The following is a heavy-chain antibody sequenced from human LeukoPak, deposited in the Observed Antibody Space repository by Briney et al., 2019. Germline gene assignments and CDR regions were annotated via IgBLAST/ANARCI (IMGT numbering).Heavy chain of an antibody. D-gene: IGHD3-10*01. CDR2: IYYSGTT. CDR3: ARQKGNFDY. J-gene: IGHJ4*02. CDR1: GGSISSSGYY. Sequence: SETLSLTCTVSGGSISSSGYYWGWIRQPPGKGLEWIGTIYYSGTTYYNPSLKSRVTISVDTSKNQFSLNLSSVTAADTAVYYCARQKGNFDYWGPGTLVTVSS. V-gene: IGHV4-39*01.